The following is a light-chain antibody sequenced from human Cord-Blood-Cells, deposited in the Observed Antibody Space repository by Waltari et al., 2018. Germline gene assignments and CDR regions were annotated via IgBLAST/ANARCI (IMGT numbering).Light chain of an antibody. Sequence: SSELTQDPAVSFALGQPVRITCQGDTLRSYYASWYPQKPGQAPVLVIYGKNNRPSGIPDRFSGSSSGNTASLTITGAQAEDEADYYCNSRDSSGNHLVFGGGTKLTVL. V-gene: IGLV3-19*01. J-gene: IGLJ2*01. CDR3: NSRDSSGNHLV. CDR2: GKN. CDR1: TLRSYY.